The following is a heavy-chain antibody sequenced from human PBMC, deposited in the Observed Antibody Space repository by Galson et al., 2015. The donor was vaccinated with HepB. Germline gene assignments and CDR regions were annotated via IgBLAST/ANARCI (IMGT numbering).Heavy chain of an antibody. CDR2: IYPGDSDT. CDR3: ARQSSDSSGFIEEPEIYYVDY. D-gene: IGHD3-22*01. J-gene: IGHJ4*02. V-gene: IGHV5-51*01. CDR1: GYSFTSYW. Sequence: SGAEVKKPGESLKISCKGSGYSFTSYWIGWVRQMPGKGLEWMGIIYPGDSDTRYSPSFQGQVTISADKSISTAYLQWSSLRASDTAMYYCARQSSDSSGFIEEPEIYYVDYWGQGTLVTVAS.